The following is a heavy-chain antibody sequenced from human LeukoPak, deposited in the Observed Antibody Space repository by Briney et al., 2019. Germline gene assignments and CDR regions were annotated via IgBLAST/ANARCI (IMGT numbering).Heavy chain of an antibody. CDR1: GGSLSNYY. Sequence: NPSETLSLTCTVSGGSLSNYYWTWIRQPPGKGLEWIGYISYSGSANYNPSLKSRVTISVDTSKNQFSLKLSTVTAADTAVYYCARGSTGSTWYQYYFDYWGQGTLVTVSS. V-gene: IGHV4-59*01. D-gene: IGHD2-2*01. CDR2: ISYSGSA. J-gene: IGHJ4*02. CDR3: ARGSTGSTWYQYYFDY.